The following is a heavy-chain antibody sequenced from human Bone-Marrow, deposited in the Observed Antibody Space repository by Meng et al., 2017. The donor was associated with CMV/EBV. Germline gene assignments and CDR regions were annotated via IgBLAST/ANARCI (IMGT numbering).Heavy chain of an antibody. CDR1: GGSINSYY. CDR3: ARELVVVTHYYFDY. Sequence: CIVSGGSINSYYWSWIRQPAGKGLEWIGRIYTSGNTNYNPSLKSRVTMSVDTSKTQFSLKLTSVTAADTAVYFCARELVVVTHYYFDYWGQGTLVNVSS. V-gene: IGHV4-4*07. CDR2: IYTSGNT. D-gene: IGHD3-22*01. J-gene: IGHJ4*02.